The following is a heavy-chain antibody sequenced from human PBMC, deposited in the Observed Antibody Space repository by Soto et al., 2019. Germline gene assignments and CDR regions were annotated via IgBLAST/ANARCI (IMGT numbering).Heavy chain of an antibody. J-gene: IGHJ6*02. CDR3: ARRKTGDSHDGVDV. CDR2: IIPALGVT. D-gene: IGHD2-15*01. V-gene: IGHV1-69*02. Sequence: QVQLVQSGAEVKKPGSSVKVSCKASGGTFGSYSISWVRQAPGQGLEWMGRIIPALGVTSYAQKFQGRVIITADTYTSTAYMELTSLRSDDTATFFCARRKTGDSHDGVDVWGQGTTVTV. CDR1: GGTFGSYS.